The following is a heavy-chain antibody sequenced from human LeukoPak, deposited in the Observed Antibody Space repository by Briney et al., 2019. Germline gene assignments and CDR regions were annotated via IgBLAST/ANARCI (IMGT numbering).Heavy chain of an antibody. D-gene: IGHD3-10*01. CDR1: GFTFSDYY. CDR2: ISSSGSTI. V-gene: IGHV3-11*04. CDR3: ARGSLFVLWFGELNDAFDI. Sequence: PGGSLRLSCAASGFTFSDYYMSWIRQAPGKGLEWVSYISSSGSTIYYADSVKGRFTISRDNAKNSLYLQMNSLRAEDTAVYYCARGSLFVLWFGELNDAFDIWGQGTMVTVSS. J-gene: IGHJ3*02.